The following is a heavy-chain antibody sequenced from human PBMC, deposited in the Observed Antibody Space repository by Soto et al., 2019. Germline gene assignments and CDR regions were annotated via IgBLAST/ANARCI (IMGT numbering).Heavy chain of an antibody. CDR3: ARHAEMARMPAFDI. CDR1: GGSISSGDYY. J-gene: IGHJ3*02. D-gene: IGHD2-2*01. Sequence: SETLSLTCTVSGGSISSGDYYWSWIRQPPGKGLEWIGYIYYSGTTNYNPSLKSRVTISADTSKNQFSLNLSSVTAADTAVYYCARHAEMARMPAFDIWGRGTMVTVSS. CDR2: IYYSGTT. V-gene: IGHV4-30-4*01.